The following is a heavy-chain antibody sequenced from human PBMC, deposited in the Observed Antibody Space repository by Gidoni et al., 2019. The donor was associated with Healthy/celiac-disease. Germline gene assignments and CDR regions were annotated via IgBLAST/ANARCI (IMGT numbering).Heavy chain of an antibody. D-gene: IGHD2-15*01. J-gene: IGHJ3*02. CDR2: IKQDGSEK. V-gene: IGHV3-7*01. Sequence: EVQLVESGGGLVQPGGSLRLSCAASGFTFSSYRLSWVRQAPGKGLEWVANIKQDGSEKYYVDSVKGRFTISRDNAKNSLYLQMNSLRAEDTAVYYCARVGTYCSGGSCYPDDAFDIWGQGTMVTVSS. CDR3: ARVGTYCSGGSCYPDDAFDI. CDR1: GFTFSSYR.